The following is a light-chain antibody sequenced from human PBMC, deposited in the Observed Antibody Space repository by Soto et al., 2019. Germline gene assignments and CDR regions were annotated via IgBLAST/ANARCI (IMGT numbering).Light chain of an antibody. CDR3: QQYASSRT. V-gene: IGKV3-20*01. J-gene: IGKJ1*01. CDR1: QSVTNNY. CDR2: GAS. Sequence: EIVLTQSPGTLSFSPGERSTLSCRASQSVTNNYLAWFQQKPGQAPRLLMYGASSRATGIPDRSSGSGSGTDFTLTITRLEPEDFAVYYCQQYASSRTFGQGTKVDIK.